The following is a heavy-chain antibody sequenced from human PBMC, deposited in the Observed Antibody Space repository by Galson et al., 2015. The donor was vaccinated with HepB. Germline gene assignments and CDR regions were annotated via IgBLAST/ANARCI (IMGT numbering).Heavy chain of an antibody. CDR2: FDPEDGET. CDR3: ATDGYSSGWSPWRDAFDI. V-gene: IGHV1-24*01. J-gene: IGHJ3*02. CDR1: GYTLTELS. D-gene: IGHD6-19*01. Sequence: SVKVSCKVSGYTLTELSMHWVRQAPGKGLEWMGGFDPEDGETIYAQKFQGRVTMTEDTSTDTAYMELSSLRSEDTAVYYCATDGYSSGWSPWRDAFDIWGQGAMVTVSS.